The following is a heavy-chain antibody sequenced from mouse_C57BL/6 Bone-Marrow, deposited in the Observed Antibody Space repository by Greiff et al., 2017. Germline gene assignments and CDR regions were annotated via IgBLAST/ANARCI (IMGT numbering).Heavy chain of an antibody. CDR1: GYTFTDYY. CDR2: IYPGSGNT. V-gene: IGHV1-76*01. CDR3: ARYYYGSSYGYFDV. Sequence: QVQLQQSGAELVRPGASVKLSCTASGYTFTDYYINWVKQRPGQGLEWIARIYPGSGNTYYNEKFKGKATLTAEKSSSTAYMQLSSLTSEDSAVYFGARYYYGSSYGYFDVWGTGTTVTVSS. D-gene: IGHD1-1*01. J-gene: IGHJ1*03.